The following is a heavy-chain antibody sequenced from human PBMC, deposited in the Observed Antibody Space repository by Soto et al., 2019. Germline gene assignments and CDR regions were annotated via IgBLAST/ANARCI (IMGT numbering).Heavy chain of an antibody. V-gene: IGHV3-7*01. CDR3: ARVLTGAFDY. D-gene: IGHD3-9*01. J-gene: IGHJ4*02. Sequence: EVQLVESGGGLVQPGGSLRLSCAASGFTFSSYWMSWVRQAPGKGLEWVANIKQEGSEKYYVDSVKGRFTISSDTAKNSLYLQMNSLRAEDTAVYYCARVLTGAFDYWGQGTLVTVSS. CDR2: IKQEGSEK. CDR1: GFTFSSYW.